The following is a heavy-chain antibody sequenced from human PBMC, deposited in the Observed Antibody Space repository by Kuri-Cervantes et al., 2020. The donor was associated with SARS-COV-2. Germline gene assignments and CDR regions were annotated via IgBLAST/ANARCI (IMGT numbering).Heavy chain of an antibody. CDR2: IYYSGST. J-gene: IGHJ5*02. Sequence: GPLRLPCTVSGGSISSHYWSWIRQPPGKGLEWIGYIYYSGSTNDNPSLKSRVTISADTSKNQFSLKMRSVTAADTAVYYCARDKDGSGSLWFDPWGQGTLVTDSS. CDR3: ARDKDGSGSLWFDP. CDR1: GGSISSHY. V-gene: IGHV4-59*11. D-gene: IGHD3-10*01.